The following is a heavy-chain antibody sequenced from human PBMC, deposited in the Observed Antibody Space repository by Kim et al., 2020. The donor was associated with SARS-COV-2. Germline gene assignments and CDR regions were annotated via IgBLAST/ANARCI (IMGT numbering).Heavy chain of an antibody. CDR3: ARGLAGPDAFDI. D-gene: IGHD6-13*01. CDR1: GGYFSGYY. Sequence: SETLTLTCAAYGGYFSGYYWSWIREPPGKGLEWIGEINHSGSTNYNPSLKNRVTISVDTSKNQFSLKLSTVTAADTAVYYCARGLAGPDAFDIWGQGTMVTVSS. J-gene: IGHJ3*02. CDR2: INHSGST. V-gene: IGHV4-34*01.